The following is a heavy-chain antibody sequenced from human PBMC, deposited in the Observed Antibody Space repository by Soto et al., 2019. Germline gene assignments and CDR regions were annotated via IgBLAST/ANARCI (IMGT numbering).Heavy chain of an antibody. J-gene: IGHJ4*02. CDR2: ISSSDINI. D-gene: IGHD4-17*01. CDR3: ARDYGDYVPRNDY. Sequence: EVQLVESAGGLIQPGGSLRLSCAASGFTFSSYSMNWVRQAPGKGLEWISYISSSDINIYYADSVKGRFTISRDIAKNSLYLQMNSLRAEDTAVYYCARDYGDYVPRNDYWGQGTLVTVSS. V-gene: IGHV3-48*01. CDR1: GFTFSSYS.